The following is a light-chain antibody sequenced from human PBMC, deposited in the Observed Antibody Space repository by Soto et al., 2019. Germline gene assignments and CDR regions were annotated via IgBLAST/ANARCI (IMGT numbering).Light chain of an antibody. CDR2: DAS. J-gene: IGKJ2*01. CDR1: QIVSRY. CDR3: QQRSNWPLYT. Sequence: EIVLTHSTDTLSLSPGERDNLSCRASQIVSRYLAWYQQNPGQAPRLLNYDASNRATGSSASFSGSGAGIDFSLTISSIAPEDLAVYYFQQRSNWPLYTFGHGTKLEIK. V-gene: IGKV3-11*01.